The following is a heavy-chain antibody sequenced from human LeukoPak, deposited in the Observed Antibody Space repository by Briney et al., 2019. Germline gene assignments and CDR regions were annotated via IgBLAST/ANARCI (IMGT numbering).Heavy chain of an antibody. CDR2: IIPILGIA. J-gene: IGHJ4*02. CDR1: GGTFSSYT. Sequence: SVKVSCKASGGTFSSYTISWVRQAPGQGLEWMGRIIPILGIANYAQKFQGRVSITADKSTSTAYMELSSLRSEDTAVYYCASGTTVSSSAAASFDYWGQGTLVTVSS. D-gene: IGHD6-13*01. V-gene: IGHV1-69*02. CDR3: ASGTTVSSSAAASFDY.